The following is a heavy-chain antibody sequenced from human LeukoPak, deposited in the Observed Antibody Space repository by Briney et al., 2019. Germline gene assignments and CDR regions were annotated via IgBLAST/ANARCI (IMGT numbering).Heavy chain of an antibody. V-gene: IGHV4-59*01. J-gene: IGHJ4*02. Sequence: PSETLSLTCTVYGGSFSDFYWSWIRQPPGKGLEWIGYIYYSGSTNYNPSLKSRVTISVDTSKNQFSLKLSSVTAADTAVYYCARRYSYGYYLDYWGQGTLVTVSS. CDR2: IYYSGST. CDR3: ARRYSYGYYLDY. CDR1: GGSFSDFY. D-gene: IGHD5-18*01.